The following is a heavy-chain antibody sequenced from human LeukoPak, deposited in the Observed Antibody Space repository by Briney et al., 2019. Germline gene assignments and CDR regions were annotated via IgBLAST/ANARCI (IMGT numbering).Heavy chain of an antibody. CDR1: GFTFSSYS. V-gene: IGHV3-21*01. CDR2: ISSSSSYI. J-gene: IGHJ3*02. CDR3: ARDGKFDAFDI. Sequence: GGSLRLSCAASGFTFSSYSMNWVRQAPGKGLEWVSSISSSSSYIYYADSVKGRFTISRDNAKNSLYLQMNGLRAEDTAVYYCARDGKFDAFDIWGQGTMVTVSS.